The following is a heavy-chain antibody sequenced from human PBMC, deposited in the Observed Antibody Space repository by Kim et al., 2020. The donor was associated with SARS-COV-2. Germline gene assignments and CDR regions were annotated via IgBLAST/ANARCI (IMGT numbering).Heavy chain of an antibody. CDR3: AKDEAYDSSGYYYVPYFDY. D-gene: IGHD3-22*01. J-gene: IGHJ4*02. Sequence: GRFTISRENSKNTLYLQMNSLRAEDTAVYYCAKDEAYDSSGYYYVPYFDYWGQGTLVTVSS. V-gene: IGHV3-23*01.